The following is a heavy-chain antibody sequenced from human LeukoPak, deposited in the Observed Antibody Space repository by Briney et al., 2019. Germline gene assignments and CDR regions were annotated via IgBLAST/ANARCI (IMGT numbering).Heavy chain of an antibody. J-gene: IGHJ5*02. V-gene: IGHV4-34*01. D-gene: IGHD2-2*01. CDR1: GGSFSGYY. CDR2: INHRGST. CDR3: ARGRTPP. Sequence: SETLSLTCAVYGGSFSGYYWNWIRQPPGMGLEWIGEINHRGSTNYNPSLKSRVTISIDTSKNQFSLRLTSVTAADTAVYYCARGRTPPWGQGTLVTVSS.